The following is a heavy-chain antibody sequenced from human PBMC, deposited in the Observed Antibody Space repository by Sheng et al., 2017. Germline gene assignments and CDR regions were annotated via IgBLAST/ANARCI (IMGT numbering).Heavy chain of an antibody. CDR2: IVVTLQKT. CDR1: GDTFRSYV. V-gene: IGHV1-69*11. J-gene: IGHJ4*02. CDR3: ARASRNQLVSDY. Sequence: QVQLVQSGAEVKKPGSSVKVSCKASGDTFRSYVIAWVRQAPGQRLEWMGRIVVTLQKTHYAEKFQGRVAISADEGTNTAYMELISLTSDDTAVYYCARASRNQLVSDYWGQGTLVTVS. D-gene: IGHD2-2*01.